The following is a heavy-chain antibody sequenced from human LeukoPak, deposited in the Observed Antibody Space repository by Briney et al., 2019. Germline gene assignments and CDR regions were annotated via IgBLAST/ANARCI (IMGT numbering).Heavy chain of an antibody. CDR2: IANDGRDK. D-gene: IGHD6-6*01. CDR3: ARGPSIAARYDAFDI. Sequence: PGGSPRLSCAASGFTFSIYGMHWVRQAPGKGLEWVAVIANDGRDKKYVDSVKGRFTISRDNSKNTLYLQMDSLRAEDTAVYYCARGPSIAARYDAFDIWGQGTMVTVSS. J-gene: IGHJ3*02. V-gene: IGHV3-30*03. CDR1: GFTFSIYG.